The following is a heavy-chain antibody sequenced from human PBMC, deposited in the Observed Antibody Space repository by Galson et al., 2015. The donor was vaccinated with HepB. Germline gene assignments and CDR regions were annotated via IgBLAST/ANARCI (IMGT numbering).Heavy chain of an antibody. CDR3: ATFGKTRATYPFDI. Sequence: SLRLSCAASGFTFGGYGMHWVRQAPGKGLEWVSVIWYNGTIKYYADSVKGRFTISRDSSKNTLYLQMNSLRAEDTALYYCATFGKTRATYPFDIWGQGTMVTVSS. CDR1: GFTFGGYG. D-gene: IGHD3-10*01. V-gene: IGHV3-33*01. J-gene: IGHJ3*02. CDR2: IWYNGTIK.